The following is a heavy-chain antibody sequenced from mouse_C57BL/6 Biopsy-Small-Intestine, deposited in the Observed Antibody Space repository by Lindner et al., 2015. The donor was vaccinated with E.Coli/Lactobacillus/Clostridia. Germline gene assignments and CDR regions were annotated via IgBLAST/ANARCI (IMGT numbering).Heavy chain of an antibody. CDR2: TYPGSGNT. D-gene: IGHD2-14*01. J-gene: IGHJ4*01. CDR3: ARRRVRWSYALDY. Sequence: VQLQESGPELVKPGSSVKISCKASGYTFTDYYINWVKQRPGQGLEWIGWTYPGSGNTKYNEKFKGKATLTVDTSSSTAYMQLSSLTSEDSAVYFCARRRVRWSYALDYWGQGTSVTVSS. CDR1: GYTFTDYY. V-gene: IGHV1-84*01.